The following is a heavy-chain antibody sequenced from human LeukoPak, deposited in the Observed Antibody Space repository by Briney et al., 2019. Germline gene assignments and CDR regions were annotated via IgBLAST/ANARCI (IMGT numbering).Heavy chain of an antibody. CDR3: ARDESLVVTTSGYFDY. D-gene: IGHD3-22*01. J-gene: IGHJ4*02. CDR1: GYTFTSYG. Sequence: ASVKVSCKASGYTFTSYGISWVRPAPGQELQWMGWISAYNGNTNYAQKLQGTVTMTTDTSTSTAYLELRSLRSDDTTVYYCARDESLVVTTSGYFDYWGQGTLVTVSS. V-gene: IGHV1-18*01. CDR2: ISAYNGNT.